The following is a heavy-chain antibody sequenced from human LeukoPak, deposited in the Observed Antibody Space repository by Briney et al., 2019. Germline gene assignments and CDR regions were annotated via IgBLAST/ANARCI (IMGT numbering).Heavy chain of an antibody. CDR3: ARSITIFGVISRNAFDI. J-gene: IGHJ3*02. CDR1: GGTFSSYA. Sequence: SVKVSCKASGGTFSSYAISWVRQAPGQGLEWMGGIIPIFGTTNYAPKFQGRVTITADESTSTAYMELSSLRSEDTAVYYCARSITIFGVISRNAFDIWGQGTMVTVSS. CDR2: IIPIFGTT. V-gene: IGHV1-69*13. D-gene: IGHD3-3*01.